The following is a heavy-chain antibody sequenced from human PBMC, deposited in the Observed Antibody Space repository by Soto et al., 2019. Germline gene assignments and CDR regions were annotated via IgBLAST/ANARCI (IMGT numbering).Heavy chain of an antibody. CDR3: VRDRGYSGFTY. V-gene: IGHV3-11*06. D-gene: IGHD5-12*01. CDR1: GFDFSDYY. Sequence: GGSLRLSCAASGFDFSDYYMSWIRQAPGKGPEWVAYITSSSSNFTNYADSVKGRFTISRDNAKRSVYLQMNSLTAEDTAVYYCVRDRGYSGFTYWGQGTLVTVSS. CDR2: ITSSSSNFT. J-gene: IGHJ4*02.